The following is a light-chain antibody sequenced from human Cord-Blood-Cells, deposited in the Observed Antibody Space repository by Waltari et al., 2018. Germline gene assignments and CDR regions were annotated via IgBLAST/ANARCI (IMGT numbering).Light chain of an antibody. V-gene: IGLV1-40*01. CDR1: RPTIGAGYA. CDR2: GNS. J-gene: IGLJ2*01. Sequence: QSVLTQPPSVSGAPGQRVTISSTGSRPTIGAGYAVHWYQQLPGTAPKLLIYGNSNRPSGVPDRFSGSKSGTSASLAITGLQAEDEADYYCQSYDSSLSGSVFGGGTKLTVL. CDR3: QSYDSSLSGSV.